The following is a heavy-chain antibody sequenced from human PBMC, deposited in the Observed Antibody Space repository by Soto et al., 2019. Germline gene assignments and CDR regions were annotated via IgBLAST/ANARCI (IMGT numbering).Heavy chain of an antibody. J-gene: IGHJ4*02. D-gene: IGHD2-2*02. V-gene: IGHV4-4*02. CDR3: VVVPAAILSSYYFDY. Sequence: SETLSLTCAVSGGSISSSNWWSWVRQPPGKGLEWIGEIYHSGSTNYNPSLKSRVTVSVDKSKNQFSLKLSSVTAADTAVYYCVVVPAAILSSYYFDYWGQGTLVTVSS. CDR1: GGSISSSNW. CDR2: IYHSGST.